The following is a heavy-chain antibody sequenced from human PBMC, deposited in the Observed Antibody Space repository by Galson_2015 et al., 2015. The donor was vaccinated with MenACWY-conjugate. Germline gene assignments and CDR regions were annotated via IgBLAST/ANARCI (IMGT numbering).Heavy chain of an antibody. J-gene: IGHJ5*02. D-gene: IGHD1-26*01. CDR1: GFTFSSYG. CDR3: AGVGELLDFDWFDP. CDR2: IRYDGSNK. V-gene: IGHV3-30*02. Sequence: SLRLSCAASGFTFSSYGMHWVRQAPGKGLEWVAFIRYDGSNKYYADSVKGRFTISRDNSKNTLYLQMNSLRAEDTAVYYCAGVGELLDFDWFDPWGQGTLVTVSS.